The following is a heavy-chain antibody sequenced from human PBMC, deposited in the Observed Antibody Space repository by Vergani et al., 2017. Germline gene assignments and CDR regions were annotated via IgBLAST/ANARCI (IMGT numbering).Heavy chain of an antibody. D-gene: IGHD6-13*01. CDR1: GGSISSYY. Sequence: QVQLQESGPGLVKPSETLSLTCTVSGGSISSYYWSWIRQPPGKGLEWIGEINHGGITNYNPSLKSRVTMSIDTSKNQFSLKLSSVTAADTAVYYCARVIAAAGKEWFDPWGQGTLVTVSS. J-gene: IGHJ5*02. CDR2: INHGGIT. V-gene: IGHV4-59*04. CDR3: ARVIAAAGKEWFDP.